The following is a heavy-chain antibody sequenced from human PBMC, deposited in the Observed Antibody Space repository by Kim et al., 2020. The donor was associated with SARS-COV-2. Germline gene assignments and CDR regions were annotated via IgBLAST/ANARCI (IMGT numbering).Heavy chain of an antibody. CDR1: GFTFGDYA. CDR3: TRVAYDSSGYYYGSFDY. J-gene: IGHJ4*02. Sequence: GGSLRLSCTASGFTFGDYAMSWVRQAPGKGLEWVGFIRSKAYGGTTEYAASVKGRFTISRDDSKSIAYLQMNSLKTEDTAVYYCTRVAYDSSGYYYGSFDYWGQGTLVTVSS. V-gene: IGHV3-49*04. CDR2: IRSKAYGGTT. D-gene: IGHD3-22*01.